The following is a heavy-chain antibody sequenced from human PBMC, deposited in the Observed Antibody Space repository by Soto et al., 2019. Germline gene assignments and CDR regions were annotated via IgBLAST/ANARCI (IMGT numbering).Heavy chain of an antibody. Sequence: TLSLTCSVSGGSISSGDYYWSWIRQPPGKGLEWIGSIYYSGSTYYTPSLKSRVTISVDTSNNQFSLKLSSVTAADTAVYYCARQASGYYYGWFDPWGQGTLVTVSS. CDR1: GGSISSGDYY. J-gene: IGHJ5*02. D-gene: IGHD3-22*01. CDR2: IYYSGST. V-gene: IGHV4-30-4*01. CDR3: ARQASGYYYGWFDP.